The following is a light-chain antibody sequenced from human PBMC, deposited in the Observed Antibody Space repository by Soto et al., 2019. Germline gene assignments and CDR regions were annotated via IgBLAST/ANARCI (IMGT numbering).Light chain of an antibody. J-gene: IGKJ4*01. CDR2: GAS. Sequence: EIVLAQSPGTLSLSPGERATVSCRPSQSVSSSYLAWYQQKPGQAPRLLIYGASSRATGIPDRFSGSGSGTDSTLTISRLEPEDFAVYYCQQYGSSTLTFGGGTKVDIK. CDR1: QSVSSSY. CDR3: QQYGSSTLT. V-gene: IGKV3-20*01.